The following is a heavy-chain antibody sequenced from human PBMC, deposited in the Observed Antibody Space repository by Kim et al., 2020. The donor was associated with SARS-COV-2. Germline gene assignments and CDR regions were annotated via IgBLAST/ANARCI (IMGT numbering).Heavy chain of an antibody. Sequence: GGSLRLSCAASGFTFSDYYMSWIRQAPGKGLEWVSYISSSSSYTNYADSVKGRFTISRDNAKNSLYLQMNSLRAEDTAVYYCARVHSSSPVSDYWGQGTLVTVSS. CDR3: ARVHSSSPVSDY. D-gene: IGHD6-13*01. V-gene: IGHV3-11*06. CDR2: ISSSSSYT. J-gene: IGHJ4*02. CDR1: GFTFSDYY.